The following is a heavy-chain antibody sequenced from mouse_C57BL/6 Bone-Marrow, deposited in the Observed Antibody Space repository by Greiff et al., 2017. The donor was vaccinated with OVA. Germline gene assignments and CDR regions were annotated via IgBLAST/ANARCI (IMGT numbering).Heavy chain of an antibody. CDR2: ILPGSGST. V-gene: IGHV1-9*01. D-gene: IGHD1-1*01. CDR1: GYTFTGYW. CDR3: ARRPYYYPSWGFAY. J-gene: IGHJ3*01. Sequence: QVQLQQSGAELMKPGASVKLSCKATGYTFTGYWIEWVKQRPGHGLEWIGEILPGSGSTNYNEKFKGKATFTAYTSSNTAYMQLSSLTTEDSAIYYCARRPYYYPSWGFAYWGQGTLVTVSA.